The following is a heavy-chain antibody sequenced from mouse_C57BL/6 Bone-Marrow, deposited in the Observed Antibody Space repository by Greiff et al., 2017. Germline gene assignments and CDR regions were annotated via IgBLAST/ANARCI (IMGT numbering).Heavy chain of an antibody. V-gene: IGHV1-74*01. CDR2: IHPSDSDT. CDR3: AIGYDSSYWSFDV. CDR1: AYTFTSYW. D-gene: IGHD1-1*01. J-gene: IGHJ1*01. Sequence: QVQLQQPAAALLQPRPSVQVSCQASAYTFTSYWIHWLKQRPGQGLEWIGRIHPSDSDTNYNQKFKGKATLTVDKSSSTAYMQLSSLTSEDSAVYYCAIGYDSSYWSFDV.